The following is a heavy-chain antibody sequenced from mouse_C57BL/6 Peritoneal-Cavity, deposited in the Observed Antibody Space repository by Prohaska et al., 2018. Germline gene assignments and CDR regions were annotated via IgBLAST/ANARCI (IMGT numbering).Heavy chain of an antibody. D-gene: IGHD1-1*01. Sequence: EVQLLETGGGLVQPGGSRGLSCEGSGFTFSGFWMSWVRQTPGKTLEWIGDINSDGSAINYAPSIKDRFTIFRDNDKSTLYLQMSNVRSEDTATYFCMRYGSYWYFDVGGTGTTVTVSS. J-gene: IGHJ1*03. CDR2: INSDGSAI. V-gene: IGHV11-2*01. CDR1: GFTFSGFW. CDR3: MRYGSYWYFDV.